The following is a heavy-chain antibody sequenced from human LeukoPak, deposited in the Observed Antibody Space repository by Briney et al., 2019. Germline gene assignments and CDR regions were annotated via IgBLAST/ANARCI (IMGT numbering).Heavy chain of an antibody. CDR1: GFTFSSYA. Sequence: GGSLRLSCAASGFTFSSYAMSWVRQAPGKGLEWVSAISGGGDKKYYADSVKGQFTISRDNSKNTLNLQMNSLRAEDTAVYYCAKVYEDSSGFGFDIWGQGTMVTVSS. J-gene: IGHJ3*02. CDR2: ISGGGDKK. V-gene: IGHV3-23*01. CDR3: AKVYEDSSGFGFDI. D-gene: IGHD3-22*01.